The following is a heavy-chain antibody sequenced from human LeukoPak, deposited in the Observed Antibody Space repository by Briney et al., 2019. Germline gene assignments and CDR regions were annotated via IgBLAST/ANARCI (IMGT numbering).Heavy chain of an antibody. CDR3: AKDLGVTGYYHYYMDV. CDR2: ISGSGGST. V-gene: IGHV3-23*01. D-gene: IGHD4-11*01. J-gene: IGHJ6*03. Sequence: PGGSLRPSCAASGFTFSSYAMSWVRQAPGEGLEWVSAISGSGGSTYYADSVKGRFTISRDNSKNTLYLQMNSLRAEDTAVYYCAKDLGVTGYYHYYMDVWGKGTTVTVSS. CDR1: GFTFSSYA.